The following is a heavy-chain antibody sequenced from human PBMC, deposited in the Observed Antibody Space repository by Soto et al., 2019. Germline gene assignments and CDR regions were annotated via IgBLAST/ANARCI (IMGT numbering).Heavy chain of an antibody. J-gene: IGHJ4*02. V-gene: IGHV3-33*01. CDR3: ARDRSEGLDY. Sequence: QVQLVESGGGVVQPGRSLRLSCAASGFTFSSYGMHWVRQAPGKGLEWVAVIWYDGSNKYYADSVKGRFTISRDNSKNTLYLKMNSRRAEDTAVYYCARDRSEGLDYWGQGTLVTVSS. CDR2: IWYDGSNK. CDR1: GFTFSSYG.